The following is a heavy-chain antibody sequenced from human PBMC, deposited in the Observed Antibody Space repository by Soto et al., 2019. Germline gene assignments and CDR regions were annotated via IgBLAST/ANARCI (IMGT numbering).Heavy chain of an antibody. CDR1: GGSISSGDYY. CDR2: IYYSGST. J-gene: IGHJ4*02. CDR3: ARDHYEILTGYYPSSYFDY. Sequence: SETLSLTCTVSGGSISSGDYYWSWIRQPPGKGLEWIGYIYYSGSTYYNPSLKSRVTISVDTSKNQFSLKLSSVTAADTAVYYCARDHYEILTGYYPSSYFDYWGQGTLVTVSS. D-gene: IGHD3-9*01. V-gene: IGHV4-30-4*01.